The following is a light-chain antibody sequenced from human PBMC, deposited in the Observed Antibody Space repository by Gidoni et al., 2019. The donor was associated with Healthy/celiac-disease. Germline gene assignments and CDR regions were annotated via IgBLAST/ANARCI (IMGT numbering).Light chain of an antibody. V-gene: IGLV2-14*01. Sequence: QSALTQPPPVSGSPDQSITISCTGTSSDVGGYNYVSWDQQHPGKAPKRMIYEVSNRPSGVSNRFSGSKSGNTASLTISGLQAEDEAEYYCSSYTSSSTVVFGGGTKLTVL. CDR2: EVS. J-gene: IGLJ2*01. CDR3: SSYTSSSTVV. CDR1: SSDVGGYNY.